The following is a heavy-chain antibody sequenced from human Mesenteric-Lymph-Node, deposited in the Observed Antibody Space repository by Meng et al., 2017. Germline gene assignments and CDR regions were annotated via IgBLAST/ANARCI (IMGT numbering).Heavy chain of an antibody. V-gene: IGHV4-39*07. CDR2: IFYTGST. CDR3: ARDFGSGSYMFDS. Sequence: GSLRLSCNVSGGSISSNSFYWGWIRQPPGKGLEWIGGIFYTGSTDYNPSLKSRVTISVDTSKNQFSLRLASVTAADAAVYYCARDFGSGSYMFDSWGQGTLVTVSS. D-gene: IGHD3-10*01. CDR1: GGSISSNSFY. J-gene: IGHJ4*02.